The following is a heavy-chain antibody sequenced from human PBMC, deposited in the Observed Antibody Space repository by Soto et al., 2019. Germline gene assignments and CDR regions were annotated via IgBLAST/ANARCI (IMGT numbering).Heavy chain of an antibody. Sequence: ASGKVSGNASGYTFTSYGISWVRQAPGQGLEWMGWISAYNGNTNYAQKLQGRVTMTTDTSTSTAYMELRSLRSDDTAVYYCARLGRTGTIRVPDAFDIWGQGTMVTVSS. CDR2: ISAYNGNT. V-gene: IGHV1-18*01. J-gene: IGHJ3*02. CDR3: ARLGRTGTIRVPDAFDI. D-gene: IGHD1-1*01. CDR1: GYTFTSYG.